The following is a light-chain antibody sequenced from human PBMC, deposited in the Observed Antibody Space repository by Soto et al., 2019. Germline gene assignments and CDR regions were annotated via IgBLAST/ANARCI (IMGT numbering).Light chain of an antibody. CDR3: QQYGRSLFT. Sequence: EIVLTQSPGTLSLSPGERATLSCRASQSVSSSYLAWYQQKPGQAPRLLIYPASSRATGIPDRFSGSGSGTDFPLSISRLEPEDCAVYYCQQYGRSLFTFGAGTKVDIK. V-gene: IGKV3-20*01. CDR1: QSVSSSY. CDR2: PAS. J-gene: IGKJ3*01.